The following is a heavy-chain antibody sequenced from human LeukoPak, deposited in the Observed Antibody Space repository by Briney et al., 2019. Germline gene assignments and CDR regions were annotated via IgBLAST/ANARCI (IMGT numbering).Heavy chain of an antibody. CDR1: GGSFSGYY. Sequence: TPSETLSLTCGVYGGSFSGYYWSWIRQPPGKGLEWIGEINRSGSTNHNPSLKSRVSMSLAMSKNQFSLNLNSVTAADTALYYCARRRSLGGPIDYWVQGTLVTVSS. D-gene: IGHD3-16*01. CDR3: ARRRSLGGPIDY. CDR2: INRSGST. J-gene: IGHJ4*02. V-gene: IGHV4-34*01.